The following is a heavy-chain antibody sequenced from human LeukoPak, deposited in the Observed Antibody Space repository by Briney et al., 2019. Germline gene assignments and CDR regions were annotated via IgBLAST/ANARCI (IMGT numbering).Heavy chain of an antibody. CDR3: ARAHLIAAAGYNWFDP. Sequence: ASVKVSCKASGYSFTAFYMHWVRQAPGQGLEWMGWINPNSGATNYAQKFQGRVTMTRDTSISTAYMELSRLRSDDTAVYYCARAHLIAAAGYNWFDPWGQGTLVTVSS. CDR2: INPNSGAT. D-gene: IGHD6-13*01. J-gene: IGHJ5*02. V-gene: IGHV1-2*02. CDR1: GYSFTAFY.